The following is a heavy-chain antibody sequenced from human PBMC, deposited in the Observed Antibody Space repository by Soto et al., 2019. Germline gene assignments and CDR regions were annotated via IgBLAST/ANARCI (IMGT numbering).Heavy chain of an antibody. J-gene: IGHJ4*02. CDR2: TIPAFGKA. V-gene: IGHV1-69*06. CDR3: WRHDKTALPPLDS. CDR1: GAGDTFSNYG. Sequence: QVHLVQSGAEVKSPGSAVKVSCKVSGAGDTFSNYGLNWMRQAPGQGLEWMGGTIPAFGKANYAQKFQGKVTITADTSTTTAYIELSSLRSDDTAVYYCWRHDKTALPPLDSWGQGTLVSVSS. D-gene: IGHD1-1*01.